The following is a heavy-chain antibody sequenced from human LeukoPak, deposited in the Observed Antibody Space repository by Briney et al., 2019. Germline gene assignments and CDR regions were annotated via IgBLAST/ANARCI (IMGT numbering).Heavy chain of an antibody. CDR1: GGSISSSSYY. CDR2: IYYSGST. J-gene: IGHJ6*03. Sequence: SETLFLTCTVSGGSISSSSYYWGWTRQPPGKGLEWIGSIYYSGSTYYNPSLKSRVTISVDTSKNQFSLKLSSVTAADTAVYYCARQIVVVPAAIFYYYYMDVWGKGTTVTVSS. D-gene: IGHD2-2*01. CDR3: ARQIVVVPAAIFYYYYMDV. V-gene: IGHV4-39*01.